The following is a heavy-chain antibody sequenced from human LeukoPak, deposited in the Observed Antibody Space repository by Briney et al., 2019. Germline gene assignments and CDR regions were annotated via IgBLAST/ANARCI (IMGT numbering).Heavy chain of an antibody. CDR3: AREYSGYDPPYFGY. J-gene: IGHJ4*02. Sequence: SETLSLTCAVYGGSFSGYYWSWIRQPPGKGLEWIGEINHSGSTNYNPSLKSRVTISVDTSKNQFSLKLSSVTAADTAVYYCAREYSGYDPPYFGYWGQGTLVTVSS. CDR1: GGSFSGYY. CDR2: INHSGST. V-gene: IGHV4-34*01. D-gene: IGHD5-12*01.